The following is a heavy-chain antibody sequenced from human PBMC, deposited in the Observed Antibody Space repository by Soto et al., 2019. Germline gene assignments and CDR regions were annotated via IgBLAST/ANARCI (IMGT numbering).Heavy chain of an antibody. D-gene: IGHD5-12*01. CDR1: GGTFSSYA. CDR3: ARTGVATIKTANLDY. V-gene: IGHV1-69*05. Sequence: SVKVSCKASGGTFSSYAISWVRQAPGQGLEWMGGISPICGTTTYAQKFQGRVTMTRDTSTNTVYMEVTSLRSEDTGVYYCARTGVATIKTANLDYWGQGTLVTVSS. J-gene: IGHJ4*02. CDR2: ISPICGTT.